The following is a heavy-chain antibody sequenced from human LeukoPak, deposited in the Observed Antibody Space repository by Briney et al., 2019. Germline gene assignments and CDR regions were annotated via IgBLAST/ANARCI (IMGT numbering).Heavy chain of an antibody. CDR2: ISGSGGST. Sequence: GGSLRLSCAASGFTFSSYGMSWVRQAPGKGLEWVSAISGSGGSTYYADSVKGRFTISRDNSKNTLYVQMKSLGAEDTALYYCARVRGGNRGDAFDIWGQGTMVTVSS. CDR1: GFTFSSYG. J-gene: IGHJ3*02. CDR3: ARVRGGNRGDAFDI. D-gene: IGHD4-23*01. V-gene: IGHV3-23*01.